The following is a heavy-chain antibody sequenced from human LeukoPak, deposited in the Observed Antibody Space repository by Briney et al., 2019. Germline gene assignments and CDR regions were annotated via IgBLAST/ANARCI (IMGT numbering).Heavy chain of an antibody. D-gene: IGHD3-3*01. CDR2: IWYDGSNK. CDR3: ARALSA. J-gene: IGHJ4*02. CDR1: GFTFSSYG. V-gene: IGHV3-33*01. Sequence: PGRSLRLSCAASGFTFSSYGMHWVRQAPGKGLEWVAVIWYDGSNKYYADSVKGRFTISRDNAKSSVYLQMDSLRAEDTAVYYCARALSAWGRGTLVTVSS.